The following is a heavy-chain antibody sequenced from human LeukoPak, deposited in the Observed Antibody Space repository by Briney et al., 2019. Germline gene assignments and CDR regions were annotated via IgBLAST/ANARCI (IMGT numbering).Heavy chain of an antibody. J-gene: IGHJ4*02. CDR2: ISYDGSYK. V-gene: IGHV3-30-3*01. D-gene: IGHD2-2*01. CDR1: GFTFRSYA. CDR3: ARGYVVVVPAATSFDK. Sequence: GGSLRLSCAASGFTFRSYAMHWVRQAPGKGLEGVAVISYDGSYKFYADSVKGRFTTSRDNSKNTLYLQMNSLRAEDTAIYFCARGYVVVVPAATSFDKWGQGTLVTVSS.